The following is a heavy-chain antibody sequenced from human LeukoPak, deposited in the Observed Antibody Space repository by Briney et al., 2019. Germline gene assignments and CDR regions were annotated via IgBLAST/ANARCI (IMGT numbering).Heavy chain of an antibody. J-gene: IGHJ4*02. Sequence: SETLSLTCTVSGDSISNDNYYWGWIRQPPGKGLEWIGSIYYSGSAYYNLSLNTRVTISVDTSKNQFSLKVRSVTAADTAVYYCARQGRYQLLFDVDSWGQGTLVNVSS. V-gene: IGHV4-39*01. D-gene: IGHD2-2*01. CDR3: ARQGRYQLLFDVDS. CDR2: IYYSGSA. CDR1: GDSISNDNYY.